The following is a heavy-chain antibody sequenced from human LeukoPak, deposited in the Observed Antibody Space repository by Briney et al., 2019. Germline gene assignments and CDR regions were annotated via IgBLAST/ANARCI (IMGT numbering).Heavy chain of an antibody. CDR2: IYYSGST. J-gene: IGHJ5*02. Sequence: SETLSLTCTVSGGSISSSSYYWGWIRQPPGKGLEWIGSIYYSGSTYYNPSLKSRVTISVDTSKNQFSLKLSSVTAADTAVYYCARRFGFRSWFDPWGQGTLVTVSS. V-gene: IGHV4-39*01. D-gene: IGHD3-10*01. CDR3: ARRFGFRSWFDP. CDR1: GGSISSSSYY.